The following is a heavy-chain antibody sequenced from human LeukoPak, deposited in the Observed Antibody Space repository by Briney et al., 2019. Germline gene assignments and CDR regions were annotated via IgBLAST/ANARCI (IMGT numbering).Heavy chain of an antibody. CDR3: ARRDSSGYYYLAFDI. V-gene: IGHV4-59*01. Sequence: SETLSLTCTVSGGSLSSYYWSWIRQPPGKGLEWIGYIYYSGSTNYNPSLKSRVTISVDTPKNQFSLKLSSVTAADTAVYYCARRDSSGYYYLAFDIWGQGTMVTVSS. CDR2: IYYSGST. D-gene: IGHD3-22*01. CDR1: GGSLSSYY. J-gene: IGHJ3*02.